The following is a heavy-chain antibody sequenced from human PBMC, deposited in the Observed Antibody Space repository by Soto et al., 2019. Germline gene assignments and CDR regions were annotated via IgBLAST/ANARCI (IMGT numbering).Heavy chain of an antibody. J-gene: IGHJ5*02. Sequence: PGGSLRLSCAASGFTFSSYSMNWVRQAPGKGLEWVSYISSSSSTIYYADSVKGRFTISRDNAKNSLYLQMNSLRDEDTAVYYCARMGAAVVAPTLNWFDPWGQGTLVTVSS. V-gene: IGHV3-48*02. D-gene: IGHD6-13*01. CDR1: GFTFSSYS. CDR2: ISSSSSTI. CDR3: ARMGAAVVAPTLNWFDP.